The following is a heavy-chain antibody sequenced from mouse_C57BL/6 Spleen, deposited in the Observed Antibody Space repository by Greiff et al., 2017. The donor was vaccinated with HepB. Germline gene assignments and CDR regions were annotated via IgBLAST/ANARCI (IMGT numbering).Heavy chain of an antibody. Sequence: QVQLQQPGAELVRPGTSVKLSCKASGYTFTSYWMHWVKQRPGQGLEWIGVIDPSDSYTNYNQKFKGKATLTVDTSSSTAYMQLSSLTSEDSAVYYCAGYDYDERVYWGQGTTLTVSS. V-gene: IGHV1-59*01. D-gene: IGHD2-4*01. J-gene: IGHJ2*01. CDR2: IDPSDSYT. CDR1: GYTFTSYW. CDR3: AGYDYDERVY.